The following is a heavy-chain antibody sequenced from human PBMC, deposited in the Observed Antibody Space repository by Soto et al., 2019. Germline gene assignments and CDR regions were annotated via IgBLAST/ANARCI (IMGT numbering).Heavy chain of an antibody. CDR3: ARGGSDFDY. CDR2: ISSNGGST. D-gene: IGHD1-26*01. Sequence: GGSLRLSCAASGFTFSSYAMHWVRQAPGKGLEYVSVISSNGGSTYYANKVKGRYTNSRDNSKNTLYFQMGSLRAEDMAVYYCARGGSDFDYWGQGT. V-gene: IGHV3-64*01. J-gene: IGHJ4*02. CDR1: GFTFSSYA.